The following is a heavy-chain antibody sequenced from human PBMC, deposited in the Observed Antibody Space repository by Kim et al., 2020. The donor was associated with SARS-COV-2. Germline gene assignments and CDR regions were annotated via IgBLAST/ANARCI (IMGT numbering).Heavy chain of an antibody. CDR1: GYTFTGYY. J-gene: IGHJ5*02. V-gene: IGHV1-2*02. CDR3: ARDRADIVLMVYAIGWFDP. Sequence: ASVKVSCKASGYTFTGYYMHWVRQAPGQGLEWMGWINPNSGGTNYAQKFQGRVTMTRDTSISTAYMELSRLRSDDTAVYYCARDRADIVLMVYAIGWFDPWGQGTLVTVSS. CDR2: INPNSGGT. D-gene: IGHD2-8*01.